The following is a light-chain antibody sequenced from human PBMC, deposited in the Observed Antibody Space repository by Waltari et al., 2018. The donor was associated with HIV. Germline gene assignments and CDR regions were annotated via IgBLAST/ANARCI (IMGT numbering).Light chain of an antibody. V-gene: IGKV1-33*01. J-gene: IGKJ2*01. CDR2: DAS. CDR3: QQSDSLPVH. Sequence: DIQMTQSPSSLSASIGDRVTISCQASQDISNYLNWYQQKPGKAPKLVIFDASNIETGVPSRFSGSGSGTDFTFTISSLQPEDIATYYCQQSDSLPVHFGQGTKLEIK. CDR1: QDISNY.